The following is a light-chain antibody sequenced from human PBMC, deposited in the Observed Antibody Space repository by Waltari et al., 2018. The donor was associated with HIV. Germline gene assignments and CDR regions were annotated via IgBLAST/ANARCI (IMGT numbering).Light chain of an antibody. CDR1: SSDVGNYNL. CDR2: EAI. CDR3: SSYVGSSIWL. V-gene: IGLV2-23*01. Sequence: QSALTQPASVSGSPGQSITISCTGTSSDVGNYNLVSCYQQHPGKAPKLIIYEAIKRPPGVSDRISGSKSASTASLTISGLQADDESDYFCSSYVGSSIWLFGGGTKLTVL. J-gene: IGLJ2*01.